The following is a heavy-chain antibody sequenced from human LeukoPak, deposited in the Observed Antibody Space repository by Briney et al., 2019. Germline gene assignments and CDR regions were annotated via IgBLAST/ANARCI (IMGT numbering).Heavy chain of an antibody. CDR3: AGASYDSSGVH. CDR1: GGSISSYY. Sequence: SKTLSLTCTVSGGSISSYYWSWIRQPPGKGLEWIGYIYYSGSTNYNPSLKSRVTISVDTSKNQSSLKLSSVTAADTAVYYCAGASYDSSGVHWSQGTLVTVSS. D-gene: IGHD3-22*01. V-gene: IGHV4-59*01. CDR2: IYYSGST. J-gene: IGHJ4*02.